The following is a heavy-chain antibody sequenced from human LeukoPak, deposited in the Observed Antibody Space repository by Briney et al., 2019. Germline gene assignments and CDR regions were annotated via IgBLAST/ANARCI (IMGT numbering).Heavy chain of an antibody. J-gene: IGHJ6*03. CDR2: ISSSSSTI. CDR1: GFTFSSYS. D-gene: IGHD4-11*01. CDR3: ARVPSTVTTEYYYYYMDV. V-gene: IGHV3-48*01. Sequence: PGGSLRLSCAASGFTFSSYSMNWVRQAPGKGLEWVSYISSSSSTIYYADSVKGRFTISRDNAKNSLYLQMNSLRAEDTAVYYCARVPSTVTTEYYYYYMDVWGKGTTVTVSS.